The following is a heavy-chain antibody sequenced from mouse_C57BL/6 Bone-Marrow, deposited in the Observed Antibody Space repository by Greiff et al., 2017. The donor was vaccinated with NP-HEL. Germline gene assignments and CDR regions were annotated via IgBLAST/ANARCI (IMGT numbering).Heavy chain of an antibody. J-gene: IGHJ1*03. CDR2: IDPETGGT. D-gene: IGHD2-5*01. V-gene: IGHV1-15*01. CDR3: TRYYSNYPYWYFDV. CDR1: GYTFTDYE. Sequence: VKLQQSGAELVRPGASVTLSCKASGYTFTDYEMHWVKQTPVHGLEWIGAIDPETGGTAYNQKFKGKAILTADKSSSTAYMELRSLTSEDSAVYYCTRYYSNYPYWYFDVWGTGTTVTVSS.